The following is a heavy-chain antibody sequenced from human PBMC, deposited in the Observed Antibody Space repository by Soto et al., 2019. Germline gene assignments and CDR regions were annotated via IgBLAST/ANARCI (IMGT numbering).Heavy chain of an antibody. V-gene: IGHV3-23*01. CDR1: GFTFSSVA. D-gene: IGHD1-1*01. CDR2: ITDSGGST. CDR3: AKLYWNPRYFDY. J-gene: IGHJ4*02. Sequence: GGSLRLSCAASGFTFSSVAIAWVRQAPGKGLEWVSSITDSGGSTDYADSVKGRFTISRDNSRNTLYLQMNSLRADDTAVYYCAKLYWNPRYFDYWGQGTRVTVSS.